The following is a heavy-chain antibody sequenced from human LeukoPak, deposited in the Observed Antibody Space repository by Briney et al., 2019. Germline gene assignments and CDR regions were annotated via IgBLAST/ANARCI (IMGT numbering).Heavy chain of an antibody. CDR1: GGTFSSYA. CDR2: IIPIFGTA. D-gene: IGHD6-19*01. Sequence: SVKVSCKASGGTFSSYAISWVRQAPGQGLEWMGGIIPIFGTANYAQKLQGRVTMTTDTSTSTAYMELRSLRSDDTAVYYCAREYSSGWSYYFDYWGQGTLVTVSS. CDR3: AREYSSGWSYYFDY. V-gene: IGHV1-69*05. J-gene: IGHJ4*02.